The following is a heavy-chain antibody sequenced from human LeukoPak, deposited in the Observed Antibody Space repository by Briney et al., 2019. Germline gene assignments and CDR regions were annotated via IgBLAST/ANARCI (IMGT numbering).Heavy chain of an antibody. Sequence: GGSLRLSCAASGFTFSSYGMHWVRQAPGKGLEWVAVIGDEGSNKYYADSVKGRFTISRDNSKNTLYLQMNSLRAEDTAVYYCARDYYDSSGYLPDFYYYYYGMDVWGQGTTVTVSS. J-gene: IGHJ6*02. CDR3: ARDYYDSSGYLPDFYYYYYGMDV. V-gene: IGHV3-33*01. CDR1: GFTFSSYG. CDR2: IGDEGSNK. D-gene: IGHD3-22*01.